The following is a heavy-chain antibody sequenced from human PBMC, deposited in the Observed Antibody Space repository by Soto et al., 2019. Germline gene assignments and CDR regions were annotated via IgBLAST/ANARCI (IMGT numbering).Heavy chain of an antibody. CDR3: AKGGTERL. J-gene: IGHJ4*02. D-gene: IGHD1-1*01. V-gene: IGHV3-23*01. CDR2: INYSGGTT. CDR1: GFTFSSYA. Sequence: GGSLRLSCAASGFTFSSYAMSWVRQAPQKGLEWVSGINYSGGTTYYADSVKGRFTISRDNSKNTLYLLMNSLRAEDTAVYYCAKGGTERLWGQGNLVTVSS.